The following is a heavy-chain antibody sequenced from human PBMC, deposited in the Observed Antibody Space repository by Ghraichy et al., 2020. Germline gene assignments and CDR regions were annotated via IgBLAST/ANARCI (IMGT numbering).Heavy chain of an antibody. V-gene: IGHV4-59*08. Sequence: SETLSLTCTVSGGSISSYYWSWIRQPPGKGLEWIGYIYYSGSTNYNPSLKSRVTISVDTSKNQFSLKLSSVTAADTAVYYCARIIRESPGLGDLIRYYYGMDVWGQGTTVTVSS. CDR3: ARIIRESPGLGDLIRYYYGMDV. J-gene: IGHJ6*02. D-gene: IGHD3-16*01. CDR2: IYYSGST. CDR1: GGSISSYY.